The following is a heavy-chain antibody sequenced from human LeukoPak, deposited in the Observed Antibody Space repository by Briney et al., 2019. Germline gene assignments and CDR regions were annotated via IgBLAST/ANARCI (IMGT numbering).Heavy chain of an antibody. CDR3: ARARASPWYIDL. CDR1: GFTFSSYS. Sequence: GGSLRLSCAASGFTFSSYSMNWVRQAPGKGLEWVSSISSSSSYICYADSVKGRFTISRDNAKNSLYLQMNSLRAEDTAVYYCARARASPWYIDLWGRGTLVTVSS. J-gene: IGHJ2*01. CDR2: ISSSSSYI. V-gene: IGHV3-21*01.